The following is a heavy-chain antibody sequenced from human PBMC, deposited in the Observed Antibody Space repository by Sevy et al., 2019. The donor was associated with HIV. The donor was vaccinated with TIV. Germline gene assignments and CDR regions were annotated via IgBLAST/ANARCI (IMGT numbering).Heavy chain of an antibody. V-gene: IGHV3-21*01. Sequence: GGSLRLSCAASGFTFSSYSMNWVRQAPGKGLEWVSSISGISNYIYYADSVKGRFTISRDNAKNSLYLQMNSLRAEDTAVYYCARKGDSWDWFAHWGQGTLVTVSS. D-gene: IGHD2-15*01. J-gene: IGHJ5*02. CDR3: ARKGDSWDWFAH. CDR2: ISGISNYI. CDR1: GFTFSSYS.